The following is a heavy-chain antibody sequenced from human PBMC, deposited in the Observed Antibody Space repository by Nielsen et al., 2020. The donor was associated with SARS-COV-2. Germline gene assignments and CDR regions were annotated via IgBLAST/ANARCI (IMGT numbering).Heavy chain of an antibody. Sequence: SETLSLTCAVSGGSISSNNWWSWVRPPPGKGLEWIGEIYHRGSTNYSPSLKTRVTISVDKSKNQFSLELRSVTAADTAVYYCARELGDYFDLWGQGTVVTVSS. D-gene: IGHD3-16*01. J-gene: IGHJ4*02. CDR3: ARELGDYFDL. CDR2: IYHRGST. CDR1: GGSISSNNW. V-gene: IGHV4-4*02.